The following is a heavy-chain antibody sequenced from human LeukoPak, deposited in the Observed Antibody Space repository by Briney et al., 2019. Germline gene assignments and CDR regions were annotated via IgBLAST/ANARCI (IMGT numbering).Heavy chain of an antibody. J-gene: IGHJ4*02. D-gene: IGHD1-26*01. CDR3: ARHDSRGGSYDY. V-gene: IGHV4-4*08. Sequence: SETLSLTCTVSGVSISSYFWSWIRQPPGEGLEFIVYMNTRGTTSYNPSLKSRVTISVDTTKNQFSLKLDSVTAADTAVYYCARHDSRGGSYDYWGQGTLVTVSS. CDR2: MNTRGTT. CDR1: GVSISSYF.